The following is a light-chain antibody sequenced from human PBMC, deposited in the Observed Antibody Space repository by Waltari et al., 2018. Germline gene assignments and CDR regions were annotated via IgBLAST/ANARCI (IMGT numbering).Light chain of an antibody. CDR2: DAS. CDR3: QQRSHWPPLT. CDR1: QSISSS. V-gene: IGKV3-11*01. Sequence: EIVLTQSPATLSLSPGERATLSCRASQSISSSLAWYQQKPGQAPRLLIYDASNRASGIPARFRGSGSGTDFTLTISSLEPEDFAVYYCQQRSHWPPLTFGGGTKVEIK. J-gene: IGKJ4*01.